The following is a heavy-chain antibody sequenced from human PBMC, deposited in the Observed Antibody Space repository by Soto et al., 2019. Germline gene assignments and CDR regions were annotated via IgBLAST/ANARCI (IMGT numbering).Heavy chain of an antibody. CDR2: ISGTGGST. CDR1: GFSFSSYV. Sequence: EVQLLESGGGLVQPGGSLRLSCAASGFSFSSYVMSWVRQAPGKGLEWVSAISGTGGSTYYADSVKGRFTISRDNSKNTLYLQMNSLRAEDTAVYYCAKATVTTRGYFDYWGQGTLVTVSS. V-gene: IGHV3-23*01. CDR3: AKATVTTRGYFDY. D-gene: IGHD4-17*01. J-gene: IGHJ4*02.